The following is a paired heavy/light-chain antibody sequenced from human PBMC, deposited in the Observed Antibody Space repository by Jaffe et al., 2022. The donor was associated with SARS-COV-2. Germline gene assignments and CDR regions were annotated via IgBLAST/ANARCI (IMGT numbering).Light chain of an antibody. J-gene: IGLJ2*01. Sequence: QSVLTQPPSVSAAPGQKVTISCSGSSSNIGNNYVSWYQQLPGTAPKLLIYDNNKRPSGIPDRFSGSKSGTSATLGITGLQTGDEAAYYCGTWDSSLSAVLFGGGTKLTVL. CDR1: SSNIGNNY. V-gene: IGLV1-51*01. CDR2: DNN. CDR3: GTWDSSLSAVL.
Heavy chain of an antibody. Sequence: QVQLVESGGGVVQPGRSLRLSCAASGFTFSSYAMHWVRQAGKGLEWVAVVAYDGIDKYYADSVKGRFTISRDNSKNTLYLQMNSLRGEDTAVYYCARASRIQLWLTYSSAFDVCGQGTMVTVSP. CDR1: GFTFSSYA. D-gene: IGHD5-18*01. CDR2: VAYDGIDK. CDR3: ARASRIQLWLTYSSAFDV. J-gene: IGHJ3*01. V-gene: IGHV3-30*04.